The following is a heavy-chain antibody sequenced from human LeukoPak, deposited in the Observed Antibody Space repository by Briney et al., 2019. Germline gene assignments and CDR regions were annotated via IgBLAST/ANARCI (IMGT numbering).Heavy chain of an antibody. CDR3: ARPPPHIVATSSGLDY. J-gene: IGHJ4*02. V-gene: IGHV3-48*01. D-gene: IGHD5-12*01. CDR1: GFTFSSYS. Sequence: PGRSLRLSCAASGFTFSSYSMNWVRQAPGKGLEWVSYISSSSSTIYYADSVKGRFTISRDNAKNSLYLQMNSLRAEDTAVYYCARPPPHIVATSSGLDYWGQGTLVTVSS. CDR2: ISSSSSTI.